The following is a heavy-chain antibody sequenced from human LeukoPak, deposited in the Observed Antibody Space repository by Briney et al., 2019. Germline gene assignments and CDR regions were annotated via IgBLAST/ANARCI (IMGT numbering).Heavy chain of an antibody. CDR1: GYTFTSYG. CDR3: AREITMVRGVPLYYFDY. J-gene: IGHJ4*02. CDR2: ISAYNGNT. V-gene: IGHV1-18*04. D-gene: IGHD3-10*01. Sequence: ASVKVSCKASGYTFTSYGISWVRQAPGQGLEWMGWISAYNGNTNYAQKLQGRVTMTTDTSTSTAYMELRSLRSDDTAVYYCAREITMVRGVPLYYFDYWGQGTPVTVSS.